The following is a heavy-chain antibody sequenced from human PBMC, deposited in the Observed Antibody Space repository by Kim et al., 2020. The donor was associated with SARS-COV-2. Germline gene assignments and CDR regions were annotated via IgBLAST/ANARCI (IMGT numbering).Heavy chain of an antibody. CDR3: AKDMRSSWSGYIPPYYY. J-gene: IGHJ6*01. V-gene: IGHV3-9*01. Sequence: GGSLRLSCAASGFTFDDYAMHWVRQAPGKGLEWVSGISCNSGSIGYADSVKGRFTISRDNAKNSLYLQMNSLRAEDTALYYCAKDMRSSWSGYIPPYYY. CDR2: ISCNSGSI. D-gene: IGHD3-3*01. CDR1: GFTFDDYA.